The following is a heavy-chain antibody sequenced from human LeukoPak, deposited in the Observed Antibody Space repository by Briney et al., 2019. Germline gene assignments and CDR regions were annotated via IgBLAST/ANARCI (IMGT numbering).Heavy chain of an antibody. V-gene: IGHV1-2*02. CDR2: INPNSGGT. Sequence: ASVKVSCKASGYTFTGYYMHWVRQAPGQGLEWMGWINPNSGGTNYAQKFQGRVTMTRDTSISTAYMELSRLGSDDTAVYYCARGPYYYYYMDVWGKGTTVTVSS. CDR1: GYTFTGYY. CDR3: ARGPYYYYYMDV. J-gene: IGHJ6*03.